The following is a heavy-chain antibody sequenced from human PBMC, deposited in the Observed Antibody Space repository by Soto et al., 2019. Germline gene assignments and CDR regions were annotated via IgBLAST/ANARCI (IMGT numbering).Heavy chain of an antibody. CDR3: AKDGRHCSGGSCPQGH. Sequence: QVQLEQSGAEVKTPGASVKVSCKTSGYTFTGHHIHWVRQAPGQGLEWMGWINPISGGTKYREKFQGRVSITRDKSSSTAYMELSSLTSDASAVYYCAKDGRHCSGGSCPQGHWGQGTLVTVSS. D-gene: IGHD2-15*01. CDR2: INPISGGT. V-gene: IGHV1-2*02. J-gene: IGHJ4*02. CDR1: GYTFTGHH.